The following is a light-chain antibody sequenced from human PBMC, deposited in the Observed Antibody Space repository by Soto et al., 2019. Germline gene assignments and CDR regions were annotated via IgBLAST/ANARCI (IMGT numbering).Light chain of an antibody. CDR3: SSYSISTAYL. J-gene: IGLJ1*01. CDR1: SSDVGGYDY. CDR2: EVS. V-gene: IGLV2-14*01. Sequence: QSALTQPASVSGSPGQSITISCTGTSSDVGGYDYVSWYQLHPGKAPKLKVFEVSNRPSGVSYRFSGSKSGNTASLIISGLQAEDEADYFCSSYSISTAYLFGTGTKVTVL.